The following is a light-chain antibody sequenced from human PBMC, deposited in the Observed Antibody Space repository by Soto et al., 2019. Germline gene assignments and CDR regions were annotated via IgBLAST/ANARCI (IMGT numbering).Light chain of an antibody. Sequence: DIQMTQSPSTLSASVGDRITIACRASQSIDSWLAWYQQKPGKAPKLLIYEASNLESGVPSRFSGSGSGTEFTLTISSLQPDDFATYYCQQYGDYSLLTFGGGTKVE. J-gene: IGKJ4*01. CDR2: EAS. CDR3: QQYGDYSLLT. CDR1: QSIDSW. V-gene: IGKV1-5*03.